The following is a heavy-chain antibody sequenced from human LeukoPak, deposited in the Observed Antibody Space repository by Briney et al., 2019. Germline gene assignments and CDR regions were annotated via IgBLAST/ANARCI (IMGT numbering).Heavy chain of an antibody. V-gene: IGHV4-59*08. CDR3: ARHVRYCSDGSCSAYDY. Sequence: SETLSLTCTVSGGPISSYYWSWIRQPPGKGLEWIGYIYYSGSTNYNPSLKSRVTISVDTSKNQFSLKLSSVTAADTAVYYCARHVRYCSDGSCSAYDYWGQGTLVTVSS. CDR2: IYYSGST. J-gene: IGHJ4*02. CDR1: GGPISSYY. D-gene: IGHD2-15*01.